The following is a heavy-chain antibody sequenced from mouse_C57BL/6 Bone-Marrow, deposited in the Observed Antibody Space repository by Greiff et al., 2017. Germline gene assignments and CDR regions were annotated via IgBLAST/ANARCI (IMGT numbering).Heavy chain of an antibody. V-gene: IGHV1-63*01. CDR1: GYTFTNYW. CDR3: ARYYGSSPYAMDY. CDR2: IYPGGGYT. D-gene: IGHD1-1*01. Sequence: VKVVESGAELVRPGTSVKMSCKASGYTFTNYWIGWAKQRPGHGLEWIGDIYPGGGYTNYNEKFKGKATLTADKSSSTAYMQFSSLTSEDSAIYYWARYYGSSPYAMDYWGQGTSVTVSS. J-gene: IGHJ4*01.